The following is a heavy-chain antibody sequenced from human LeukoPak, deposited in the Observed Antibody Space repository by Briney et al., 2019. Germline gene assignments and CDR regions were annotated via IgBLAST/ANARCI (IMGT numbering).Heavy chain of an antibody. Sequence: SETLSLTCTVSGGSISSYYWSWIRQPPGKGLEWIGYIYYSGSTNYNPSLKSRVTISVDTSKNQFSLKLSSVTAADTAMYYCARARSGYDILTGYKYNWFDPWGQGTLVTVSS. CDR1: GGSISSYY. CDR2: IYYSGST. CDR3: ARARSGYDILTGYKYNWFDP. D-gene: IGHD3-9*01. J-gene: IGHJ5*02. V-gene: IGHV4-59*01.